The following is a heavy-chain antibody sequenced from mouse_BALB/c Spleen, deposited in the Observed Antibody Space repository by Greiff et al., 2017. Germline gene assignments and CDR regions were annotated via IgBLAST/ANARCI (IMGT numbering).Heavy chain of an antibody. CDR1: GYSITSDYA. D-gene: IGHD2-14*01. CDR2: ISYSGST. Sequence: EVQGVESGPGLVKPSQSLSLTCTVTGYSITSDYAWNWIRQFPGNKLEWMGYISYSGSTSYNPSLKSRISITRDTSKNQFFLQLNSVTTEDTATYYCARWDRPYAMDYWGQGTSVTVSS. J-gene: IGHJ4*01. V-gene: IGHV3-2*02. CDR3: ARWDRPYAMDY.